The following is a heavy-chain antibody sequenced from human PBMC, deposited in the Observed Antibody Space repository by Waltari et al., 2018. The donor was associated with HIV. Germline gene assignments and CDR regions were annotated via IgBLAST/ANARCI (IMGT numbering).Heavy chain of an antibody. J-gene: IGHJ4*02. CDR2: IYYSGST. D-gene: IGHD1-1*01. V-gene: IGHV4-59*01. Sequence: QVQLQESGPGLVKPSETLSLTCTVSGGSISSYYWSWIRQPPGKGLEWIGYIYYSGSTNYNPSLKSRVTISVDTSKNQFSLKLSSVTAADTAVYYCARAPLTSDFDYWGQGTLVTVSS. CDR3: ARAPLTSDFDY. CDR1: GGSISSYY.